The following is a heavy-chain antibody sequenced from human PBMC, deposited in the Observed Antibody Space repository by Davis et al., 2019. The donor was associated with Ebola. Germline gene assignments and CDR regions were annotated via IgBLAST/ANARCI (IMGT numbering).Heavy chain of an antibody. CDR1: GYSFTSYW. V-gene: IGHV5-51*01. Sequence: GESLKISCKGSGYSFTSYWIGWVRQMPGKGLEWMGIIYPGDSDTRYSPSFQGQVTISADKSISTAYLQWSSLKASDTAMYYCARHKGGGPTVTTDYYYYYGMDVWGQGTTVTVSS. CDR2: IYPGDSDT. D-gene: IGHD4-17*01. J-gene: IGHJ6*02. CDR3: ARHKGGGPTVTTDYYYYYGMDV.